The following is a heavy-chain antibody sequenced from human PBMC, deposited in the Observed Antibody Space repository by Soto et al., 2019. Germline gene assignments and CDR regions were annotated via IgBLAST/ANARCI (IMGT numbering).Heavy chain of an antibody. CDR3: ASMAVLLSAAKTLSWFDP. D-gene: IGHD2-2*01. V-gene: IGHV4-39*01. CDR1: GDSISSSSYY. CDR2: IYYDGST. J-gene: IGHJ5*02. Sequence: SGTMSLTCTVSGDSISSSSYYWGWIRQPPGKGLEWIVSIYYDGSTYYNPSLKSRVTISVDTSKNQVSLKLSSVTAEDTAVYYCASMAVLLSAAKTLSWFDPWGQGTLVTVSS.